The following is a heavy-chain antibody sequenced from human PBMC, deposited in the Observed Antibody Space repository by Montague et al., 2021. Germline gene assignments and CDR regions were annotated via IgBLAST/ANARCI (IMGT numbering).Heavy chain of an antibody. Sequence: SETLSLTCSVSGGSVNGYDWSWIRQPPGKGLEWIGYMRSSGSPNYNPSFKSRLAISIDRSRNQFSLGLSFVTAADTAIYFCGRDYWGSIDYWGHGILVTVSS. V-gene: IGHV4-59*02. CDR3: GRDYWGSIDY. D-gene: IGHD7-27*01. CDR2: MRSSGSP. CDR1: GGSVNGYD. J-gene: IGHJ4*01.